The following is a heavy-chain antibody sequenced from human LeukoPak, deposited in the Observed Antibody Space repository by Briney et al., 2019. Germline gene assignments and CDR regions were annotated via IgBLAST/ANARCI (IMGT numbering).Heavy chain of an antibody. CDR1: GYSISSNYY. CDR3: ARAQWLVPPYFDF. J-gene: IGHJ4*02. Sequence: SETLSLTCAVSGYSISSNYYWGWIRQPPGKGLEWIGSIYHTGRTHYNPPLKSRVTISVDTSKNQFSLKLNSVTAADTAVYYCARAQWLVPPYFDFWGQGTLVTVSS. CDR2: IYHTGRT. V-gene: IGHV4-38-2*01. D-gene: IGHD6-19*01.